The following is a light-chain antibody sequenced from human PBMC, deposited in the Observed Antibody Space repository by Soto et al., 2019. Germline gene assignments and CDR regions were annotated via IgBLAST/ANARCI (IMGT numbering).Light chain of an antibody. J-gene: IGKJ4*01. CDR1: QGIDNW. Sequence: DIQMTQSPSTLSASVGDRVTITCRASQGIDNWLAWYQQKPGKAPKLLIYKAPSLESGVPSRFSGSRYGTEFTLTISSLQTEEFSTYYCQQYNSTPLTFGGGTKVEIK. V-gene: IGKV1-5*03. CDR2: KAP. CDR3: QQYNSTPLT.